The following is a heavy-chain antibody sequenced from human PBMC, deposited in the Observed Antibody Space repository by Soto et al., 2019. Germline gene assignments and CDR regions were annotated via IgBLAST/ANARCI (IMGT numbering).Heavy chain of an antibody. V-gene: IGHV3-13*01. CDR3: ARAVAAAGTYVAWFDP. Sequence: GGSLRLSCAASGFTFSSYDMHWVRQATGKGLEWVSAIGTAGDTYYPGSVKGRFTISRENAKNSLYLQMNSLRAGDTAVYYCARAVAAAGTYVAWFDPWGQGTLVTVSS. D-gene: IGHD6-13*01. J-gene: IGHJ5*02. CDR1: GFTFSSYD. CDR2: IGTAGDT.